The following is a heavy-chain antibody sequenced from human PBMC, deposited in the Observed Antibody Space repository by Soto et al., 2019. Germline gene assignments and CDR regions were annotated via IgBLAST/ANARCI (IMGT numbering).Heavy chain of an antibody. CDR1: GGSISTNW. CDR3: ARIISGVDNWNYARPPDDY. Sequence: SETLSLTCAVSGGSISTNWWSWVRQPPGKGLEWIGEIYHSGRTNYNPSLMNRATVSMDKSQNLLSLNLNSVTAEDTAVYYCARIISGVDNWNYARPPDDYWGQGTLVTVSS. D-gene: IGHD1-7*01. V-gene: IGHV4-4*02. J-gene: IGHJ4*02. CDR2: IYHSGRT.